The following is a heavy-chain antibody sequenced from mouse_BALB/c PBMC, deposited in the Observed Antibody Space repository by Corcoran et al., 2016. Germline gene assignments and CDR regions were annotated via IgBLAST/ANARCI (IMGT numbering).Heavy chain of an antibody. Sequence: QIQLVQSGPELKKPGETVKISCKASGYTFTNYGMNWVKQAPGKGLKWMGWINTYTGEPTYADDFKGRFAFSLETSASTAYLQINNLKNEDTATYCCARKTDSSGYDYWGQGTTLTVSS. J-gene: IGHJ2*01. CDR2: INTYTGEP. D-gene: IGHD3-2*01. V-gene: IGHV9-3-1*01. CDR1: GYTFTNYG. CDR3: ARKTDSSGYDY.